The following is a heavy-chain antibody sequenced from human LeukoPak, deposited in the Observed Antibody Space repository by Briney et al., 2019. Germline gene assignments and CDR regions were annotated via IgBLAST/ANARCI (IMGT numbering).Heavy chain of an antibody. D-gene: IGHD5-24*01. V-gene: IGHV3-64*01. CDR1: GFTFSSYA. Sequence: GGSLRLSCAASGFTFSSYAMHWVRQAPGKGLEYVSAISSNGGSTYYANSVKGRFTISRDNSKSTLYLQMGSLRAEDMAVYYCARGQDGYNLDYWGQGTLVTVFS. J-gene: IGHJ4*02. CDR3: ARGQDGYNLDY. CDR2: ISSNGGST.